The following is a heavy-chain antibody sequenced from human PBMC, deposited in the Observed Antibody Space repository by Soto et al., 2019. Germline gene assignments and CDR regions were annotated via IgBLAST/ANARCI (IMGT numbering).Heavy chain of an antibody. CDR3: VKARSSRYLSGLYFDF. V-gene: IGHV3-23*01. D-gene: IGHD3-9*01. Sequence: EVQLLESGGGLVEPGGSLRLSCVASGFTFGTVAMTWVRQAPGKGLEWVSSIAMASFDTYYAPSVKGRFTTSRDDSKNTVYRQRHSMRADDTNVHDRVKARSSRYLSGLYFDFWGPGSVVPVSP. J-gene: IGHJ4*02. CDR1: GFTFGTVA. CDR2: IAMASFDT.